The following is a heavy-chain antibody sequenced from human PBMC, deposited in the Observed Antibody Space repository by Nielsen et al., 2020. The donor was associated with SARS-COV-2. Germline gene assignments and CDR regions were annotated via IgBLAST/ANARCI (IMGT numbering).Heavy chain of an antibody. CDR1: GYTFAGYF. V-gene: IGHV1-2*06. D-gene: IGHD1-26*01. Sequence: ASVKASCKASGYTFAGYFLHWVRQAPGQGLEWMGRIIPNSGATVYAQKFHGRLTVTRDTSLSTAYMELTSLTSDDTAVYYCSRGTWDRSLDYWGQGTLVTVSS. J-gene: IGHJ4*02. CDR2: IIPNSGAT. CDR3: SRGTWDRSLDY.